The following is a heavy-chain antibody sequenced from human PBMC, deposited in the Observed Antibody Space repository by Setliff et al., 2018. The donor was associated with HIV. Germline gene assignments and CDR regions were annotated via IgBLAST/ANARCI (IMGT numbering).Heavy chain of an antibody. CDR2: IYHSGST. D-gene: IGHD3-3*01. J-gene: IGHJ4*02. V-gene: IGHV4-4*02. Sequence: SETLSLTCAVSGGSISSNKWWSWVRLPPGKGLEWIGEIYHSGSTKYNPSLKSRVTISVDKSKNQFSLNLTSVTAADTAVYYCARGGAFWSGYYGFDYWGQGTLVTVSS. CDR1: GGSISSNKW. CDR3: ARGGAFWSGYYGFDY.